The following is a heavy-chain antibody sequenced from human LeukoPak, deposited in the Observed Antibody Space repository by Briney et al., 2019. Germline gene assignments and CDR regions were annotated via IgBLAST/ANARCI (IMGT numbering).Heavy chain of an antibody. CDR1: GFTFSSYG. J-gene: IGHJ4*02. Sequence: PGGSLRLSCAPSGFTFSSYGMHWVRQAPGKGLEWVAVISYDGSNKYYADSVKGRFTISRDNSKNTLYLKMSSRRAEDTALYYGARGPDLYISGWDIDYWGEGTLVTVSS. CDR2: ISYDGSNK. CDR3: ARGPDLYISGWDIDY. D-gene: IGHD6-19*01. V-gene: IGHV3-30*03.